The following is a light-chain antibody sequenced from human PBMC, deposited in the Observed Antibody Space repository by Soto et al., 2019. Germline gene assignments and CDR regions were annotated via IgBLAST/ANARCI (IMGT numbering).Light chain of an antibody. CDR3: LQYNSWPYT. CDR2: DAS. Sequence: EVVMTQSPGTLSVSPGEGATLSCRASQSVSVNLAWYQHRPGQAPRPLIYDASTRAIGVPARFSGRGSGTDFTLTISSLQSXXFAIYYCLQYNSWPYTFGRGTKLEI. CDR1: QSVSVN. J-gene: IGKJ2*01. V-gene: IGKV3-15*01.